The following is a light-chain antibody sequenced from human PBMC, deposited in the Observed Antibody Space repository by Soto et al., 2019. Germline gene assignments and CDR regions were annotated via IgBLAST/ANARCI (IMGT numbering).Light chain of an antibody. Sequence: DIQMTQSPSSLSASVGDRVTITCQASQDISNYLNWYQQKPGKAPKLLIYDASYLQTGVPSRFSGSGSGTDFIFTISSLQPEDFATYYCQHPAGYLTFGGGTKVEIK. CDR2: DAS. CDR1: QDISNY. CDR3: QHPAGYLT. V-gene: IGKV1-33*01. J-gene: IGKJ4*01.